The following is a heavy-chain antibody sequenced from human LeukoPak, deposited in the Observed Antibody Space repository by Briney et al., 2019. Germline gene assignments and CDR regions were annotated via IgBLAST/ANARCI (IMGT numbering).Heavy chain of an antibody. V-gene: IGHV1-18*01. J-gene: IGHJ4*02. Sequence: ASVKVSCKASGYTFTNYGVSWVRQAPGQGLEWMGWISAYNDNTNHAQKLQGRLTMTTDTSTSTAYRELRSLKSDDTAVYYCAREGGISGWPDYWGQGTLVTVSS. CDR3: AREGGISGWPDY. D-gene: IGHD6-19*01. CDR1: GYTFTNYG. CDR2: ISAYNDNT.